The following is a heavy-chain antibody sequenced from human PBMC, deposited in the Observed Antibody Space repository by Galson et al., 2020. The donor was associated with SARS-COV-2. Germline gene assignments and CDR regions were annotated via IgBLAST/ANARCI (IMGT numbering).Heavy chain of an antibody. CDR3: VRSMALDY. CDR2: IYTSGRT. J-gene: IGHJ4*02. CDR1: GGSISSGNYH. V-gene: IGHV4-61*02. D-gene: IGHD3-10*01. Sequence: SETLSLTCTASGGSISSGNYHWSWIRQPDGQGLEWIGRIYTSGRTNYNPSLTSRVSISLDTSRNQFSLKLCSVTAADTAIYYCVRSMALDYWGQGIRVTGSS.